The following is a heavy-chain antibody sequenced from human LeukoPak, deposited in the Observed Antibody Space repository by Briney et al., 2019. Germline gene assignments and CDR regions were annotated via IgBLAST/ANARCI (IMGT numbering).Heavy chain of an antibody. CDR1: GFTFSYYG. CDR2: IRYDGNDK. D-gene: IGHD3-22*01. J-gene: IGHJ4*02. Sequence: PGGSLRLSCAASGFTFSYYGMHWVRQAPGKGLEWVAFIRYDGNDKFYAESVKGRFTISRDTSRNTLYLQMNSLRAEDTAVYYCAKDPYYYDSSGYYDYWGQGTLVTVSS. CDR3: AKDPYYYDSSGYYDY. V-gene: IGHV3-30*02.